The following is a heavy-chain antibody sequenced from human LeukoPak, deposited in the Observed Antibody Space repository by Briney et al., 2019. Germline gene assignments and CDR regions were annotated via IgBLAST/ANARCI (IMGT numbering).Heavy chain of an antibody. V-gene: IGHV3-21*01. CDR2: ISSSSSYI. J-gene: IGHJ3*02. CDR3: ARDSAITMIVVVPYAFDI. Sequence: GGSLRLSCAASGFTFSSYSMNWVRQAPGKGLEWVSSISSSSSYIYYADSVKGRFTISRDNAKNSLYLQMNSLRAEDTAVYYCARDSAITMIVVVPYAFDIWGQGTMVTVSS. CDR1: GFTFSSYS. D-gene: IGHD3-22*01.